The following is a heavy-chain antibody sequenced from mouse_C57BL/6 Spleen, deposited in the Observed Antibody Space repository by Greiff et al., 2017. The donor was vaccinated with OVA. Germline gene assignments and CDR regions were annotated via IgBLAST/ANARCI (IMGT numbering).Heavy chain of an antibody. Sequence: QVQLQQSGAELVRPGTSVKVSCKASGYAFTNYLIEWVKQRPGQGLEWIGVINPGSGGTNYNEKFKGKATLTAAKSSSTAYMQLSSLTSEDSAVYFCARSDSSGYEGYAMDYWGQGTSVTVSS. V-gene: IGHV1-54*01. D-gene: IGHD3-2*02. J-gene: IGHJ4*01. CDR2: INPGSGGT. CDR1: GYAFTNYL. CDR3: ARSDSSGYEGYAMDY.